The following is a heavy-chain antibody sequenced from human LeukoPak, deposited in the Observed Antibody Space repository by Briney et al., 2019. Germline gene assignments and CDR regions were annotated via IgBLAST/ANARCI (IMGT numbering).Heavy chain of an antibody. Sequence: PGGSLRLSCAASGFTFDDYAMHWVRQAPGKGLEWVSLISWDGGSTYYADSVKGRFTISRDNSKNSLYLQRNSLRAEDTALYYCAKEDYDSSGYLDYWGQGTLVTVSS. V-gene: IGHV3-43D*03. CDR3: AKEDYDSSGYLDY. CDR2: ISWDGGST. J-gene: IGHJ4*02. CDR1: GFTFDDYA. D-gene: IGHD3-22*01.